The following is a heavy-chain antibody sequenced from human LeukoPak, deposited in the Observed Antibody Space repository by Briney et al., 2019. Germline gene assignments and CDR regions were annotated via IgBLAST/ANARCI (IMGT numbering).Heavy chain of an antibody. V-gene: IGHV3-23*01. D-gene: IGHD6-19*01. J-gene: IGHJ4*02. CDR1: GFTFSSYA. CDR2: ISGSGGST. Sequence: GGSLRLSCAASGFTFSSYAMSWVRQAPGKGLEWVSAISGSGGSTYYADSVKGRFTISRDNSKNTLYLQMNSLRAEDTAVYYCASDSSSWSRYSSGWSTSGDYWGQGTLVTVSS. CDR3: ASDSSSWSRYSSGWSTSGDY.